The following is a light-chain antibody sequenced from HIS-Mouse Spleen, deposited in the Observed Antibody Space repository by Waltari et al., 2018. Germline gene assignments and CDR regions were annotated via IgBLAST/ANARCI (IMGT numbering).Light chain of an antibody. CDR1: SSNIGRNY. CDR3: AAWDDSLSGV. Sequence: QSVLTQPPSASGTPGQRVTISCSGSSSNIGRNYVYWYQQLPGTAPKLLIYRNNQPPSGVPDRVSGSKSGTSASLAISGLRSEDEADYYCAAWDDSLSGVFGGGTKLTVL. CDR2: RNN. J-gene: IGLJ2*01. V-gene: IGLV1-47*01.